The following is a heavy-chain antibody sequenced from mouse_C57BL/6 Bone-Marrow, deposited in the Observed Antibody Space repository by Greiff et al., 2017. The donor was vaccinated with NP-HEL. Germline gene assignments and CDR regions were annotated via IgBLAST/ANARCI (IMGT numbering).Heavy chain of an antibody. CDR1: GFNIKDDY. Sequence: VQLQQSGAELVRPGASVKLSCTASGFNIKDDYMHWVKQRPEQGLEWIEWIDPENGDTEYASKFQGKATITADTSSNTAYLQLSSLTSEDTAVYYCTNYYGSSYWYFDVWGTGTTVTVSS. V-gene: IGHV14-4*01. CDR3: TNYYGSSYWYFDV. D-gene: IGHD1-1*01. CDR2: IDPENGDT. J-gene: IGHJ1*03.